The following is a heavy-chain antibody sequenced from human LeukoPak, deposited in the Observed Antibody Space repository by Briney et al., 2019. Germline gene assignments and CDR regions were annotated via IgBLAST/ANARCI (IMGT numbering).Heavy chain of an antibody. CDR1: GYTFTGYY. CDR2: INPNSGGT. V-gene: IGHV1-2*02. D-gene: IGHD6-19*01. Sequence: ASVKVSCKASGYTFTGYYMHWVRQAPGQGLEWMGWINPNSGGTNYAQKFQGRVTMTRDTSISTAYMELSRLRSDDTAVYYCARDSSGWYAYYYYYYMDVWGKGTTVTISS. J-gene: IGHJ6*03. CDR3: ARDSSGWYAYYYYYYMDV.